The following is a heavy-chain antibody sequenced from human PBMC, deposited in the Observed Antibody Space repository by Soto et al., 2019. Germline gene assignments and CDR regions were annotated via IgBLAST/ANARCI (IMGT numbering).Heavy chain of an antibody. Sequence: EVQLVESGGGLVQPGGSLRLTCVASGFPFSISSMNWVRQAPGKGLEWSSYITSDTNTIKYADSVKGRFTISRDNAKNLVYLQMNSLRDEDTAVYFCARSVEGHFDYWGQGTVVTVSS. CDR3: ARSVEGHFDY. CDR1: GFPFSISS. V-gene: IGHV3-48*02. J-gene: IGHJ4*02. D-gene: IGHD6-19*01. CDR2: ITSDTNTI.